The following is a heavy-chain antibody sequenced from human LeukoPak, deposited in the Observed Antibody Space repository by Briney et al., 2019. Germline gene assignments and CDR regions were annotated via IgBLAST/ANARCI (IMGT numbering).Heavy chain of an antibody. CDR3: ARSTYMDR. V-gene: IGHV3-66*01. CDR1: GFTVSSNY. J-gene: IGHJ5*02. Sequence: GGSLRLSCAASGFTVSSNYMSWVRQAPGKGLEWFSVIYSDGSTYYADSVKGRYTISRDNSKNTLYVLMNSMRAEDTAVYYCARSTYMDRWGQGTPVTVSS. CDR2: IYSDGST. D-gene: IGHD2/OR15-2a*01.